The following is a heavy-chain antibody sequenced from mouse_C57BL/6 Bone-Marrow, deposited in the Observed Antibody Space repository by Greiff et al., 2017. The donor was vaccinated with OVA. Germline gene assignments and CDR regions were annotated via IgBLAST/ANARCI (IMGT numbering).Heavy chain of an antibody. J-gene: IGHJ4*01. V-gene: IGHV14-4*01. CDR1: GFNIKDDY. Sequence: EVQLQQSGAELVRPGASVKLSCTASGFNIKDDYMHWVKQRPEQGLEWIGWIDPENGDTEYASKFQGKATITADTSSNTAYLQLSSLTSADTAVYYCTSTSITFYAMDYWGQGTSVTVSS. CDR2: IDPENGDT. CDR3: TSTSITFYAMDY. D-gene: IGHD1-1*01.